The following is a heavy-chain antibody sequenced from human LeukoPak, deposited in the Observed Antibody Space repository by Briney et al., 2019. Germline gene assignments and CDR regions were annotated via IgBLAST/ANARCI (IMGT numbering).Heavy chain of an antibody. J-gene: IGHJ4*02. Sequence: PSETLSLTCTVSGGSISGYYWSWIRQPPGNGLEWIGDIYYSGNTNYNPSLHSRVTISVDTSKNQFSLKLSSVTAADTAVYYCARHNYYDSSGYYPLSYWGQGTLVTVSS. CDR2: IYYSGNT. D-gene: IGHD3-22*01. CDR1: GGSISGYY. V-gene: IGHV4-59*08. CDR3: ARHNYYDSSGYYPLSY.